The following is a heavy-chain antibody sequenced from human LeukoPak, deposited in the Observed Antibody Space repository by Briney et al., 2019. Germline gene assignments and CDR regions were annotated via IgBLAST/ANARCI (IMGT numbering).Heavy chain of an antibody. CDR2: IKTKADNYAT. Sequence: GGSLRLSCSASGLTFSVSAIHWVRQASGKGLEWVGRIKTKADNYATAYSASVKGRFTISRDDSTNTAYLQMNSLKTEDTAVYYCTHPAYYYNVDVWGKGTTVTVSS. D-gene: IGHD6-25*01. J-gene: IGHJ6*04. CDR3: THPAYYYNVDV. V-gene: IGHV3-73*01. CDR1: GLTFSVSA.